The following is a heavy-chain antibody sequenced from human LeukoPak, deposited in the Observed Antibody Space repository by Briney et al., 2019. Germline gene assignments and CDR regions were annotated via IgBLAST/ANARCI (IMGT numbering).Heavy chain of an antibody. V-gene: IGHV3-9*01. D-gene: IGHD6-6*01. CDR3: AKDGGSSSADY. CDR2: ISWNSGSI. CDR1: GFTFDDYA. J-gene: IGHJ4*02. Sequence: GRSLRLSCAASGFTFDDYAMHWVRQAPGKGLEWVSGISWNSGSIGYADSVKGRFTISRDNAKNSLYLQMSSLRAEDTALYYCAKDGGSSSADYWGQGTLVTVSS.